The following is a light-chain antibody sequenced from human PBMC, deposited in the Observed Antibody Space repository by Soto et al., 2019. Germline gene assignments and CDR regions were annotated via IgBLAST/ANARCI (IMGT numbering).Light chain of an antibody. CDR3: QQYGSSPIT. Sequence: EIVLTQSPGTLSLSPGERATLSCRASQSVSSSYLAWYQQKPGQAPRLLIYGASSRATGIPDRFSGSGSGTDFTLTISRLEPEDFAVYYCQQYGSSPITFGTGPKVDIK. V-gene: IGKV3-20*01. CDR2: GAS. CDR1: QSVSSSY. J-gene: IGKJ3*01.